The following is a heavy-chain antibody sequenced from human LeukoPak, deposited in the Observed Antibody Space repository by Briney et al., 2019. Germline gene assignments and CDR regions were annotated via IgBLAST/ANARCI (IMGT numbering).Heavy chain of an antibody. Sequence: GGSLRLSCAASGFTFSSYAMSWVRQAPGKGLEWVSAISGSGGSTYYADSVKGRFTISRDNSKNTLYLQMNSLRAEDTAVYYCARDTYYYDSSGYYLAYYFDVWGQGTLVTVSS. J-gene: IGHJ4*02. CDR3: ARDTYYYDSSGYYLAYYFDV. D-gene: IGHD3-22*01. CDR2: ISGSGGST. V-gene: IGHV3-23*01. CDR1: GFTFSSYA.